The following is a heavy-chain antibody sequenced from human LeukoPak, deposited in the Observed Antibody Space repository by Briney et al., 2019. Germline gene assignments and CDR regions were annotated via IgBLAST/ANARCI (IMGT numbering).Heavy chain of an antibody. CDR3: ARLGSGSYYGWFDP. V-gene: IGHV4-59*01. Sequence: SETLSLTCTVSGGSISSYYWSWIRQPPGKGLEWIWYIYYSGSTNYNPSLKSRVAISVDTSKNQFSLKLSSVTAADTAVYYCARLGSGSYYGWFDPWGQGTLVTVSS. CDR1: GGSISSYY. D-gene: IGHD3-10*01. J-gene: IGHJ5*02. CDR2: IYYSGST.